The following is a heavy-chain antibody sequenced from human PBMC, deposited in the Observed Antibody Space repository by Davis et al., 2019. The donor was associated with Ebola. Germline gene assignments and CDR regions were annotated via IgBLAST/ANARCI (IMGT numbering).Heavy chain of an antibody. CDR1: GYTFTSYG. CDR2: ISAYNGNT. V-gene: IGHV1-18*01. J-gene: IGHJ4*02. D-gene: IGHD6-19*01. CDR3: ARDRDSSGWLYSVY. Sequence: ASVKVSCKASGYTFTSYGIGWVRQAPGQGLEWMGWISAYNGNTNYAQKLQGRVTMTTDTSTSTAYMELRSLRSDDTAVYYCARDRDSSGWLYSVYWGQGTLVTVSS.